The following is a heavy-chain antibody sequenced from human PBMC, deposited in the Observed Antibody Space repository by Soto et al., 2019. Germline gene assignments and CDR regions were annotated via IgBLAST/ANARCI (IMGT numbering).Heavy chain of an antibody. J-gene: IGHJ6*03. D-gene: IGHD5-18*01. CDR2: IFYNGST. Sequence: SETLSLTCIVSGDSIRDYYWNWIRQPPGKGLEWIGYIFYNGSTNYNPSLKSRVTISVDTSKNQVSLKLTSVSAADTAVYYCAREGYSYGPGYYYYYYLDVWGKGTTVTVSS. CDR1: GDSIRDYY. V-gene: IGHV4-59*01. CDR3: AREGYSYGPGYYYYYYLDV.